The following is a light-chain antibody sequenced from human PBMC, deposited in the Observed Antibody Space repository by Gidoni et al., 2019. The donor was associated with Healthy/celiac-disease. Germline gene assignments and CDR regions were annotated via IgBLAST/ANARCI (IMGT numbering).Light chain of an antibody. V-gene: IGKV3-20*01. CDR3: QQYGSSPPIT. J-gene: IGKJ5*01. Sequence: EIVWTQSPGTLSLSPGERATLSCRASQSVSSSYLAWYHQKPGQAHRLLIYGASSRATGIPDRFSGSGSGTDFTLTISRLEPEDFAVYYCQQYGSSPPITFGQGTRLEIK. CDR2: GAS. CDR1: QSVSSSY.